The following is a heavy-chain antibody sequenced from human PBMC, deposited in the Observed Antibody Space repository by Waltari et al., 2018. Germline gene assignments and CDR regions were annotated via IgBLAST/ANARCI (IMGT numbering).Heavy chain of an antibody. Sequence: QVQLVQPGAEVTKPGAPVTASCKASGYTFTGYSMHWVRQAPGQGLEWRGRINPNSGSTNDAKKVQSRVTMTRETSISAADMELGRLRSDDAAVNYCARVAAYWGQGTLVTVSS. CDR3: ARVAAY. CDR2: INPNSGST. D-gene: IGHD6-19*01. V-gene: IGHV1-2*02. CDR1: GYTFTGYS. J-gene: IGHJ4*02.